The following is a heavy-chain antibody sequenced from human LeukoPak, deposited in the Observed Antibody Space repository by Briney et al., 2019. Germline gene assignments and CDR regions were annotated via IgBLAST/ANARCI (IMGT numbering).Heavy chain of an antibody. V-gene: IGHV1-2*02. D-gene: IGHD1-26*01. CDR1: GYTFTGYY. CDR2: INPNSGGT. CDR3: ARALWELLPFDY. Sequence: ASVKVSCKASGYTFTGYYMHWVRQAPGQGLEWMGWINPNSGGTNYAQKFQGRVTMTRDTSISTAYMELSRLGSDDTAVYYCARALWELLPFDYWGQGTLVTVSS. J-gene: IGHJ4*02.